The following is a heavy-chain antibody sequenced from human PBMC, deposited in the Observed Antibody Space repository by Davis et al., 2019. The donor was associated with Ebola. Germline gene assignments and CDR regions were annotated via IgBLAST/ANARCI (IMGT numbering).Heavy chain of an antibody. CDR3: ARVKQLWYYGMDV. CDR1: AGSFSDYY. Sequence: MPGGSLRLSCAVYAGSFSDYYWNWIRQPPGKGLEWIGEISHSGSTNYNPSLKSRVTISVDTSKNQFSLKLSSVTAADTAVYYCARVKQLWYYGMDVWGQGTTVTVSS. V-gene: IGHV4-34*01. J-gene: IGHJ6*02. CDR2: ISHSGST. D-gene: IGHD6-13*01.